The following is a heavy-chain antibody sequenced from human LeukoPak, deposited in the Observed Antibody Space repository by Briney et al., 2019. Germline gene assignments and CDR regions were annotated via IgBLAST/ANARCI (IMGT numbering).Heavy chain of an antibody. CDR2: IGGGDTDT. V-gene: IGHV3-23*01. J-gene: IGHJ5*02. CDR3: AKDSLGSSSKNWFDP. D-gene: IGHD6-13*01. Sequence: GGSLRLSCAASGFTFYNHAMSWVRQAPGMGLEWVSVIGGGDTDTNYTDSVKGRFTISRDNSKNTLYLQMNSLRAEDTAVYYCAKDSLGSSSKNWFDPWGQGTLVTVSS. CDR1: GFTFYNHA.